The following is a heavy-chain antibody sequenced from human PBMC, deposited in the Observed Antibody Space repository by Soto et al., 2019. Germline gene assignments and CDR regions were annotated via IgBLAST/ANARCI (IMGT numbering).Heavy chain of an antibody. CDR3: ARSTPPRYCSGGSCYYGAFEI. V-gene: IGHV1-2*04. D-gene: IGHD2-15*01. CDR2: ISPNSGNT. CDR1: GYTFTGYY. J-gene: IGHJ3*02. Sequence: ASVKVSCKASGYTFTGYYMHWVRQAPGQGLEWMGWISPNSGNTNYARKFQDCVTMTRDTSISTAYMELSRLRSDDTAVYYCARSTPPRYCSGGSCYYGAFEIWGQGTMVTVSS.